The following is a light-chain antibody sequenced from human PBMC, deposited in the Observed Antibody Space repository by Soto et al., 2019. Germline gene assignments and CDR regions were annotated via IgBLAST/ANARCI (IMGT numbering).Light chain of an antibody. CDR1: QSVSIW. V-gene: IGKV1-5*03. CDR2: KAS. CDR3: QQYHIYPLT. J-gene: IGKJ4*01. Sequence: DIQMTQSPSTLSASVGDRVTITCRASQSVSIWLAWYQQKPGKAPKVLIYKASSLDSGVPSRFSGSGSGTEFTLTINSLQPDDFATYYCQQYHIYPLTFGGGTKVEIK.